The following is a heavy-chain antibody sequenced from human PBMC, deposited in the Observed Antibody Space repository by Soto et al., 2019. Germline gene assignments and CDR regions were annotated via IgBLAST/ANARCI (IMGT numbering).Heavy chain of an antibody. J-gene: IGHJ6*03. D-gene: IGHD4-17*01. CDR3: AKHYGDYVMGNYYYHYYMDV. V-gene: IGHV3-23*01. CDR2: ISGSGGST. CDR1: GFTFSSYA. Sequence: GGSLRLSCAASGFTFSSYAMSWVRQAPGRGLEWVSAISGSGGSTYYADSVKGRFTISRDNSKNTLYLQMNSLRAEDTAVYYCAKHYGDYVMGNYYYHYYMDVWGKGTTVTVSS.